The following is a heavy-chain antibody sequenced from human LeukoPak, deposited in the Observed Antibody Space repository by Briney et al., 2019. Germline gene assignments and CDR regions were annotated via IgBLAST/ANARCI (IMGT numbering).Heavy chain of an antibody. CDR3: ARGGSEYAFWSVQRSNWFDP. J-gene: IGHJ5*02. CDR1: GYTFTSYA. Sequence: ASVKVSCKASGYTFTSYAMNWVRQAPGQGLEWMGWININTGNPTYAQGFTGRFVFSLDTSVSTTYLQINSLKAEDTAVYYCARGGSEYAFWSVQRSNWFDPWGRGTLITVSS. V-gene: IGHV7-4-1*02. D-gene: IGHD3-3*01. CDR2: ININTGNP.